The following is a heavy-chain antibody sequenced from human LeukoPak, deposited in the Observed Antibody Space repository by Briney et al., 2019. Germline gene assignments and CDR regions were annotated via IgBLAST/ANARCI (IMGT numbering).Heavy chain of an antibody. CDR3: ARDPGSWYDERVHYFDD. CDR2: IGASGGST. Sequence: PGGSLRLSCATSGFTFSSYAMSWVRQAPGKGLEWVSGIGASGGSTYYADSVKGRFTISRDTAKNTLYLLMNSLRAEDTAVYYCARDPGSWYDERVHYFDDWGQGTLVTVSS. V-gene: IGHV3-23*01. J-gene: IGHJ4*02. CDR1: GFTFSSYA. D-gene: IGHD1-14*01.